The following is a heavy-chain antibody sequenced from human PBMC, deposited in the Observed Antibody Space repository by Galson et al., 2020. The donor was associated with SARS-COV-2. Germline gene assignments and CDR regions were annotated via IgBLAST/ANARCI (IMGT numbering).Heavy chain of an antibody. J-gene: IGHJ4*02. Sequence: GESLKISCAASGFTFSSYAMSWVRQAPGKGLEWVSVIYSGGSTYYADSVKGRFTISRDNSKNTLYLQMNSLRAEDTAVYYCAKEGYYGSGSIDYWGQGTLVTVSS. CDR1: GFTFSSYA. D-gene: IGHD3-10*01. CDR3: AKEGYYGSGSIDY. V-gene: IGHV3-23*03. CDR2: IYSGGST.